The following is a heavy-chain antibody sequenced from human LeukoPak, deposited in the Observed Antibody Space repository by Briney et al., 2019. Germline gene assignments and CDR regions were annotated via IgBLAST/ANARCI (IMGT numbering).Heavy chain of an antibody. CDR2: INPSGGST. CDR3: ARDKRAPAMFYYYYMDV. CDR1: GYTFTSYY. V-gene: IGHV1-46*01. D-gene: IGHD5-18*01. Sequence: GASVKVSCKASGYTFTSYYMHWVRQAPGQGLEWMGIINPSGGSTSYAQKFQGRVTMTRDTSTSTVYMELSSLRSEDTAVYYCARDKRAPAMFYYYYMDVWGKGTTVTVSS. J-gene: IGHJ6*03.